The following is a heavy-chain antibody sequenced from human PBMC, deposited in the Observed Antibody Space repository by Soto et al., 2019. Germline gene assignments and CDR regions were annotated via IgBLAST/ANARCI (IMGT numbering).Heavy chain of an antibody. CDR3: ARAEGQYSSGFPDYMDV. Sequence: QVQLVQSGAEVKKPGASVKVSCKASGYTFTSYDINWVRQATGQGLEWMGWMNPNSGNTGYAQKFQGRVTMTRNTSISTAYMELSRLRSEDTAVYYCARAEGQYSSGFPDYMDVWGKGTTVTVSS. D-gene: IGHD4-4*01. V-gene: IGHV1-8*01. J-gene: IGHJ6*03. CDR2: MNPNSGNT. CDR1: GYTFTSYD.